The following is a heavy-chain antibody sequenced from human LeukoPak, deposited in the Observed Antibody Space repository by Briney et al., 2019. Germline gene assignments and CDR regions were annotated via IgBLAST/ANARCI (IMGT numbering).Heavy chain of an antibody. J-gene: IGHJ4*02. Sequence: GGSLRLSCAASGFTFSSYGMHWVRQAPGKGLEWVAVIWYDGSNKYYADSVKGRFTISRDSSKNTLYLQMNSLRAEDTAVYYCARDTSYSSGWFDYWGQGTLVTVSS. V-gene: IGHV3-33*01. CDR1: GFTFSSYG. CDR3: ARDTSYSSGWFDY. CDR2: IWYDGSNK. D-gene: IGHD6-19*01.